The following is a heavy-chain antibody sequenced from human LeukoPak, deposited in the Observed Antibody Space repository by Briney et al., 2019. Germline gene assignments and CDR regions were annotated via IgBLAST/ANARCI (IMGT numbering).Heavy chain of an antibody. Sequence: PGGSLRLSCAASGFTFSSYAMSWVRQARGKGLEWVSAVSGSAGTTYYADSVKGRFTFSRDNSKNTLYLQMNSLRAEDTALYYCARTPLVRYFDSWGQGTLVTVSS. D-gene: IGHD2-2*01. V-gene: IGHV3-23*01. J-gene: IGHJ4*02. CDR1: GFTFSSYA. CDR3: ARTPLVRYFDS. CDR2: VSGSAGTT.